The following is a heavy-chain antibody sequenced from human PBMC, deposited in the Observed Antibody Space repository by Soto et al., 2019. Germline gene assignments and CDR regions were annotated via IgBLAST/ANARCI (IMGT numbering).Heavy chain of an antibody. CDR2: IYYSGST. V-gene: IGHV4-59*01. CDR1: GGTISSYY. CDR3: AWYSCGWYEGYFDY. J-gene: IGHJ4*02. D-gene: IGHD6-19*01. Sequence: ATLPLTCTVSGGTISSYYWSWIRQPPGKGLEWIGYIYYSGSTNYNPSLKSRVTISVDTSKNQFSLKLSSVTAADTAVYYCAWYSCGWYEGYFDYCGQGSSVTVSS.